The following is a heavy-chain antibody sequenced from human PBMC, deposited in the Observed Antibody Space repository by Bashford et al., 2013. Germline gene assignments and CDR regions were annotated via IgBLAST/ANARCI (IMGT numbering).Heavy chain of an antibody. Sequence: GSLRLSCAASGFTFSDYYMSWMRQAQEGLEWVSYISSSGSTIYYADSVKGRFTISRDNAKNSLYLQMNSLRAEDTAVYYCARSSVIVVAASDAFEIWGQGTRVTVSS. CDR2: ISSSGSTI. CDR3: ARSSVIVVAASDAFEI. CDR1: GFTFSDYY. J-gene: IGHJ3*02. D-gene: IGHD6-19*01. V-gene: IGHV3-11*04.